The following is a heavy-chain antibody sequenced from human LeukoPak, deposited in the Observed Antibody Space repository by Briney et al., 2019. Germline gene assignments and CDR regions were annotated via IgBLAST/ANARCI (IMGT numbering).Heavy chain of an antibody. V-gene: IGHV1-69*08. CDR2: IIPIFGTA. CDR1: GGSFSSYT. Sequence: SLKVSCKASGGSFSSYTITWVRQAPGQGLEWMGRIIPIFGTANYAQEFQGRVTITADIPSNTAYMEVNSLTSDDTAVYFCAKQGGARQNYYMDVWGNGTTVTVSS. CDR3: AKQGGARQNYYMDV. J-gene: IGHJ6*03. D-gene: IGHD1-26*01.